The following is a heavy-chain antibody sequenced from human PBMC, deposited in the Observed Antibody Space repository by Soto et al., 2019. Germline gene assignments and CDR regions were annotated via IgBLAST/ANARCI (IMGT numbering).Heavy chain of an antibody. CDR1: GLTFSSYS. V-gene: IGHV3-48*01. CDR2: ISSSSSTI. CDR3: ATVVVAATGGAFDI. D-gene: IGHD2-15*01. Sequence: EVQLVESGGGLVQPGGSLRLSCAASGLTFSSYSMNWVRQAPGKGLEWVSYISSSSSTIYYADSVKGRFTISRDNAKNSLYLQMNSLRAEDTAVYYCATVVVAATGGAFDIWGQGTMVTVSS. J-gene: IGHJ3*02.